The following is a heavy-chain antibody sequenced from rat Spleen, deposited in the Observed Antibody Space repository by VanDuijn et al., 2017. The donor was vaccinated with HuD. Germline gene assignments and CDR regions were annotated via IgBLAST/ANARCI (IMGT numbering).Heavy chain of an antibody. V-gene: IGHV5-7*01. CDR3: ARAYYDGTYY. Sequence: EVQLLESGGGLMQPGRSLKLSCAASGFTFSDYPMAWVRQAPRKGLEWVTTISYDGSSTYYRDSVKGRFTISRDNAKSTLYLQMDSLRSEDTATYYCARAYYDGTYYWGQGVMVTVSS. CDR1: GFTFSDYP. J-gene: IGHJ2*01. D-gene: IGHD1-12*02. CDR2: ISYDGSST.